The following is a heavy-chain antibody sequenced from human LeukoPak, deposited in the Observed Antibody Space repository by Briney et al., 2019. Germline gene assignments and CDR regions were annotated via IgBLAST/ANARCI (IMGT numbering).Heavy chain of an antibody. J-gene: IGHJ6*04. CDR3: PRDAVGGHSYGIDV. D-gene: IGHD6-19*01. CDR1: GYTFSSYG. Sequence: ASVKLSCKASGYTFSSYGISWVRQAPGQGLEWMLCISVINGNTKNAQKFKGRSTMTTDTSTRTAYMDLTPLRPDDTPVYYCPRDAVGGHSYGIDVWGKGPTVPVS. CDR2: ISVINGNT. V-gene: IGHV1-18*01.